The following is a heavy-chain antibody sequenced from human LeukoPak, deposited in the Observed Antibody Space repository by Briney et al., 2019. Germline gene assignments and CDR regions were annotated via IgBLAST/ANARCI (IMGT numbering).Heavy chain of an antibody. CDR1: GGSISSYY. CDR2: IYTSGST. Sequence: PSETLSLTCTVSGGSISSYYWSWIRQPDGKGLEWIGRIYTSGSTNYNPSLKSRVTMSVDTSKNQFSLRLSSVTAADTAVYYCARSGYETGLAYWGQGTLVTVSS. D-gene: IGHD5-12*01. CDR3: ARSGYETGLAY. V-gene: IGHV4-4*07. J-gene: IGHJ4*02.